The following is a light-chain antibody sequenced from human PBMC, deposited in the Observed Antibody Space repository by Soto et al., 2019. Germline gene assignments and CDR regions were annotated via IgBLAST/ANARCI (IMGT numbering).Light chain of an antibody. Sequence: QSALTQPASVAGSPGQSITIACTGTSSDVGGYNYVSWYQLHPGKAPRLVIYDVSIRPPAVSDRFSGSTSGNTASLTISGLQAEDEADYYCSSYTATRPVVFGGGTTLTVL. V-gene: IGLV2-14*03. CDR3: SSYTATRPVV. CDR2: DVS. CDR1: SSDVGGYNY. J-gene: IGLJ3*02.